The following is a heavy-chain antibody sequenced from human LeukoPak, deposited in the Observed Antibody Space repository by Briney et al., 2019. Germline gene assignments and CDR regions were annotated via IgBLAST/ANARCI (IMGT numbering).Heavy chain of an antibody. CDR2: IYYSGST. J-gene: IGHJ3*02. D-gene: IGHD4-11*01. CDR3: ASSLNSNYLRGAFDI. CDR1: GGSISSYY. Sequence: SETLSLTCTVSGGSISSYYWSWIRQPPGKGLEWIGYIYYSGSTNYNPSLKSRVTISVDTSKNQFSLKLSSVTAADTAVYYCASSLNSNYLRGAFDIWGQGTMVTVSS. V-gene: IGHV4-59*01.